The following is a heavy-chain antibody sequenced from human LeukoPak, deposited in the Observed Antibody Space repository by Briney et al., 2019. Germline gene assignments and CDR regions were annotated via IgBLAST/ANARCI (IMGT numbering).Heavy chain of an antibody. J-gene: IGHJ4*02. V-gene: IGHV1-69*13. D-gene: IGHD2-2*02. CDR3: AVRPGYTKSFDY. Sequence: ASVKGSCKASGGTFSSYAISWVRQAPGQGLEWMGGIIPIFGTANYAQKFQGRVTITADESTSTAYMELSSLRSEDTAVYYCAVRPGYTKSFDYWGPGTLVTVSS. CDR1: GGTFSSYA. CDR2: IIPIFGTA.